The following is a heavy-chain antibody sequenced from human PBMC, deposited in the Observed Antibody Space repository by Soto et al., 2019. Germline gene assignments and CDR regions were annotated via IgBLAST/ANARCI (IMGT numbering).Heavy chain of an antibody. Sequence: GGSLRLSCAASGLSVSNNYMSWVRQAPGKGLEWVSIIHSGGRTYYADTVRGRFTISRDNAKNTLYLQMDSLRAEDTAVYYCATVATNSYNCPDFCGQGILVTVSS. CDR2: IHSGGRT. J-gene: IGHJ4*02. D-gene: IGHD1-1*01. CDR3: ATVATNSYNCPDF. CDR1: GLSVSNNY. V-gene: IGHV3-53*01.